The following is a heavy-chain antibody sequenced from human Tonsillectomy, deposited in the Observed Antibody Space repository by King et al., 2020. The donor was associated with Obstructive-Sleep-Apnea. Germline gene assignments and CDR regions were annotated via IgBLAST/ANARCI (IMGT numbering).Heavy chain of an antibody. Sequence: QLVQSGAEVKRPGASVKVSCKASGYTFTWYYIHWVRQAPGQGPEWMGWINPNGGATNYAQKFQGRVTMTRESSINTAFMELTSLGSVDTAVYFCARDENPEVLYFCRSVIGPECFLHWGPGTLVTVSS. D-gene: IGHD3-9*01. V-gene: IGHV1-2*02. CDR3: ARDENPEVLYFCRSVIGPECFLH. CDR2: INPNGGAT. J-gene: IGHJ1*01. CDR1: GYTFTWYY.